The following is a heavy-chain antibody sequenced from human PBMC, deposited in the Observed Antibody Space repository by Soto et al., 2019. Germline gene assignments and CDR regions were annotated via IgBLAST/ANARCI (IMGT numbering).Heavy chain of an antibody. J-gene: IGHJ6*02. Sequence: EVQLLESGGGLVQPGGSLRLSCAASGFNFSTYAMNWVRQAPGNGLEWVSAISGSGGSIHYADSVKGRFTISRDNSKNTLYLQMNSLRDEDTAVYHCVKGYWKGDVWGQGTTVTVSS. D-gene: IGHD1-1*01. CDR3: VKGYWKGDV. CDR1: GFNFSTYA. CDR2: ISGSGGSI. V-gene: IGHV3-23*01.